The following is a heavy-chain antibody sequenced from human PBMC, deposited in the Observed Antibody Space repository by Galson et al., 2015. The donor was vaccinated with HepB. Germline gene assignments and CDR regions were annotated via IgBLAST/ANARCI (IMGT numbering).Heavy chain of an antibody. Sequence: SVKVSCKASGGTFSSYAISWVRQAPGQGLEWMGRIIPILGIANYAQKFQGRVTITADKSTSTAYMELSSLRSEDTAVYYCARDLPQGYSSGWARPLPDYWGQGTLVTVSS. D-gene: IGHD6-19*01. V-gene: IGHV1-69*04. CDR2: IIPILGIA. CDR3: ARDLPQGYSSGWARPLPDY. CDR1: GGTFSSYA. J-gene: IGHJ4*02.